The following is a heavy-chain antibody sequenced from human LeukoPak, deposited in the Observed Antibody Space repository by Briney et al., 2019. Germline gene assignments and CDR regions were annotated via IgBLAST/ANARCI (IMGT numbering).Heavy chain of an antibody. CDR2: IYYSGST. J-gene: IGHJ4*02. V-gene: IGHV4-59*01. Sequence: PWETLSLTCTVCGGSISSYYGSWIRQPPGKGLEWIGYIYYSGSTNYNPSLKSRVTISVDTSKNQFSLKLSSVTAADTAVYYCARVDSGYDQTLFDYWGQGTLVTVSS. CDR3: ARVDSGYDQTLFDY. CDR1: GGSISSYY. D-gene: IGHD5-12*01.